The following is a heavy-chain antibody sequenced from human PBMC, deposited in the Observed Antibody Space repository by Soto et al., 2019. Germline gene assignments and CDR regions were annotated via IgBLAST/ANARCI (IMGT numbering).Heavy chain of an antibody. CDR3: ARGGDDFWSGYYYYYYYGMDV. J-gene: IGHJ6*02. Sequence: TLSLTCTVSGGSMSSYYWSWIRQHPGKGLEWIGYIYYSGSTYYNPSLKSRVTISVDTSKNQFSLKLSSVTAADTAVYYCARGGDDFWSGYYYYYYYGMDVWGQGTTVTVSS. CDR1: GGSMSSYY. V-gene: IGHV4-31*03. D-gene: IGHD3-3*01. CDR2: IYYSGST.